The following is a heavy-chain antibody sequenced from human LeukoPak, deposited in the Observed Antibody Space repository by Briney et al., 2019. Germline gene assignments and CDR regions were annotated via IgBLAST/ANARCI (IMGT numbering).Heavy chain of an antibody. CDR1: GFTFSDSA. V-gene: IGHV3-48*02. CDR3: ARGTPNFDY. Sequence: PGGSLRLSCAASGFTFSDSAMTWVRQAPGKGLEWVSYISSSGGTLNYADSVKGRFTISRDNAKNSLYLQVNSLRDEDTAVYYCARGTPNFDYWGQGTLVTVSS. CDR2: ISSSGGTL. J-gene: IGHJ4*02.